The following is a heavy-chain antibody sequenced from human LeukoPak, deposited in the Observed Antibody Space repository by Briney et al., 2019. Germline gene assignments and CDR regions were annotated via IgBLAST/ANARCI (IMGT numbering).Heavy chain of an antibody. CDR3: ARGDYDYVWGSYRYVHWFDP. CDR1: GGSISSYY. D-gene: IGHD3-16*02. Sequence: SETLSLTCTVSGGSISSYYWSWIRQPPGKGPEWIGYIYYSGSTNYNPSLKSRVTISVDTSKNQFSLKLRSVTAADTAVYYCARGDYDYVWGSYRYVHWFDPWGQGTLVTVSS. CDR2: IYYSGST. V-gene: IGHV4-59*01. J-gene: IGHJ5*02.